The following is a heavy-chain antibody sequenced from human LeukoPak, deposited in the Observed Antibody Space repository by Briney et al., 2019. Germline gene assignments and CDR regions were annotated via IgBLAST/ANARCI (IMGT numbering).Heavy chain of an antibody. CDR3: AKDDSMTLDHFDT. V-gene: IGHV3-23*01. CDR2: INYSGGHA. J-gene: IGHJ4*02. Sequence: PGGSLRLSCAVSGFTFNRNAMSWVRQAPGKGLEWVSGINYSGGHAYYADSVKGRFTISRDNSKNTLSLQMNSLRAEDTAVYYCAKDDSMTLDHFDTWGQGTLVTVSS. CDR1: GFTFNRNA. D-gene: IGHD4-11*01.